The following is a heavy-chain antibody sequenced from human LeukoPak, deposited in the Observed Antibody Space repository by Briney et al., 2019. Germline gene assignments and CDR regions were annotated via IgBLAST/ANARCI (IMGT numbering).Heavy chain of an antibody. J-gene: IGHJ4*02. CDR2: IKQDGSEK. Sequence: PGGSLRLSCAASGFTFSSYWMSWVRQAPGKGLEWVANIKQDGSEKYYVDSVKGRFTISRDNAKNSLYLQMNSLRAEDTAVYYCATTERGASTYFDYWGQGTLVTVSS. CDR1: GFTFSSYW. V-gene: IGHV3-7*03. CDR3: ATTERGASTYFDY. D-gene: IGHD1-26*01.